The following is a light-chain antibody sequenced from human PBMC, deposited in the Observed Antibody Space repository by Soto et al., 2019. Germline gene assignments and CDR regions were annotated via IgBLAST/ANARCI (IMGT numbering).Light chain of an antibody. Sequence: DIQITQSPSSLSASVGDRVTTTCQAGQDISNSLNWYQHKPGKAPKLLIYDASSLETGVPARFGGSGSGTDFTFTISSLQPEDIATYYCQQYDNVPLTFGGGTKVDIK. CDR2: DAS. CDR3: QQYDNVPLT. V-gene: IGKV1-33*01. CDR1: QDISNS. J-gene: IGKJ4*01.